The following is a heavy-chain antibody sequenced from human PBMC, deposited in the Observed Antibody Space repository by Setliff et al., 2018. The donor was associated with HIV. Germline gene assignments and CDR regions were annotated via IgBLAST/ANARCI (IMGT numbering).Heavy chain of an antibody. CDR1: GGAFSSYA. V-gene: IGHV1-3*01. CDR2: INAGNGDT. Sequence: GASVKVSCKASGGAFSSYALSWVRQAPGQGLEWMGGINAGNGDTRYSPKFQGRVTFTRDSSASTVYMELSSLRSEDTAVYYCARGVFLSGSGWYIVYYFDYWGQGTLVTVSS. D-gene: IGHD6-19*01. CDR3: ARGVFLSGSGWYIVYYFDY. J-gene: IGHJ4*02.